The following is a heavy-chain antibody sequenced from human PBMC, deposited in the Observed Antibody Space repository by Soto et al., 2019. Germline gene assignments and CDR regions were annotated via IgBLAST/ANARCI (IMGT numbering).Heavy chain of an antibody. CDR2: IRAHNGNT. V-gene: IGHV1-18*01. D-gene: IGHD5-18*01. CDR3: ARVPSASGYSYALGEGDL. J-gene: IGHJ4*02. Sequence: QVQLVQSGAEVKKPGASVKVSCKASGYTFTSYGISWVRQAPGQGHEWMGWIRAHNGNTNYAQKLQGRVTMTTDTTTTTDYMQLSILRSDAAAVYYGARVPSASGYSYALGEGDLWGQGSVVTVTS. CDR1: GYTFTSYG.